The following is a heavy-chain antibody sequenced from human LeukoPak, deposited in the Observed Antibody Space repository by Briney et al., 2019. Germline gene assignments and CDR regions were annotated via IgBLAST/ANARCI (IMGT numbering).Heavy chain of an antibody. CDR3: ARDLGEVGYDSSGYLAPD. CDR2: INPNSGGT. Sequence: ASVKVSCKASGYTFTGYYMHWVRQAPGQGLEWMGWINPNSGGTNYAQKFQGRVTMTRDTSISTAYMELSRLRSDDTAVYYCARDLGEVGYDSSGYLAPDWGQGTLVTVSS. J-gene: IGHJ4*02. CDR1: GYTFTGYY. V-gene: IGHV1-2*02. D-gene: IGHD3-22*01.